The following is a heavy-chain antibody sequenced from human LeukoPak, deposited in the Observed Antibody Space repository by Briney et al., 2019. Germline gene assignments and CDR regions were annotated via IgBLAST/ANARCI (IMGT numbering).Heavy chain of an antibody. D-gene: IGHD2-2*03. V-gene: IGHV4-4*02. Sequence: SGTLSLTCAVSGGSISSSNWWSWVRQPPGKGLAWIGEIYHSGSTNYNPSLKSRVTISVDKSKNQFSLKLSSVTAADTAVYYCARVPPGYCSSTSCQHDYWGQGTLVTVSS. CDR3: ARVPPGYCSSTSCQHDY. CDR2: IYHSGST. CDR1: GGSISSSNW. J-gene: IGHJ4*02.